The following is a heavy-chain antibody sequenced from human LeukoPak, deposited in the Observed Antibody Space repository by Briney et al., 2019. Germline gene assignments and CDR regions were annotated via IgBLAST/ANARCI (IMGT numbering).Heavy chain of an antibody. CDR2: IYYSGST. D-gene: IGHD3-22*01. CDR1: GGSFSGYY. Sequence: SETLSLTCAVYGGSFSGYYWSWIRQPPGKGLEWIGSIYYSGSTYYNPSLKSRVTTSVDTSKNQFSLKLSSVTAADTAVYYCARTSYYYDSSGYYWGAFDYWGQGTLVTVSS. J-gene: IGHJ4*02. V-gene: IGHV4-34*01. CDR3: ARTSYYYDSSGYYWGAFDY.